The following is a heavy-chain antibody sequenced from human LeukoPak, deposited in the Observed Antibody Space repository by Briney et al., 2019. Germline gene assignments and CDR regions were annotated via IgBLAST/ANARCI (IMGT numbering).Heavy chain of an antibody. CDR2: ISRSSTYT. CDR1: GGSTSSSGYY. Sequence: LSLSCTVSGGSTSSSGYYWGWIRQAPGKGLEWVSYISRSSTYTNYADSVKGRFSISRDNAKNSLYLQMNSLRAEDTAVYYCAKVVAGRYQDYWGQGTLVSVSS. CDR3: AKVVAGRYQDY. D-gene: IGHD6-19*01. J-gene: IGHJ4*02. V-gene: IGHV3-11*05.